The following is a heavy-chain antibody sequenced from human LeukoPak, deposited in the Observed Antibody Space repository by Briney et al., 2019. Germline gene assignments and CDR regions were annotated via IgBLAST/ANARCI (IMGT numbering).Heavy chain of an antibody. Sequence: PGGSLRLSCASSVFIYRDQYMTWARHAPGKGLEWLSYISWSGSDIDYAGSVKGRFTISRDNAKNSLYLQMNILRAEDTAVYYCARGAGRSGSDYWGQGTLVTVSS. CDR3: ARGAGRSGSDY. V-gene: IGHV3-11*01. J-gene: IGHJ4*02. CDR2: ISWSGSDI. D-gene: IGHD6-19*01. CDR1: VFIYRDQY.